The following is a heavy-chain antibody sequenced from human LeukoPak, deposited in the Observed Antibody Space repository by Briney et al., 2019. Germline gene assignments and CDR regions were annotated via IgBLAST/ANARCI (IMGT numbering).Heavy chain of an antibody. CDR3: ARKTWGVVPAAISLAPNWFDP. J-gene: IGHJ5*02. D-gene: IGHD2-2*01. V-gene: IGHV4-4*07. Sequence: KPSETLSLTCTVSGGSISSYYWSWIRQPAGRGLEWIGRIYSSGSTNYNPSLKSRVTISVDTSKNQFSLKLSSVAAADTAVYYCARKTWGVVPAAISLAPNWFDPWGQGTLVTVSS. CDR1: GGSISSYY. CDR2: IYSSGST.